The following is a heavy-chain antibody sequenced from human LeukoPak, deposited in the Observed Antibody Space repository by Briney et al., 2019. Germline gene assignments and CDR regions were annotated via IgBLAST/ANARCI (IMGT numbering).Heavy chain of an antibody. CDR3: ARLVDGYHKYDY. Sequence: SETLSLTCAVSGGSIGSSNWWSWIRQPPGKGLEWIGEIYHSGSTNYNPSLKSRVTISVDKSKTQFSLKLSSVTAADTAMYYCARLVDGYHKYDYWGQGTLVTVSS. V-gene: IGHV4-4*02. CDR2: IYHSGST. J-gene: IGHJ4*02. CDR1: GGSIGSSNW. D-gene: IGHD5-18*01.